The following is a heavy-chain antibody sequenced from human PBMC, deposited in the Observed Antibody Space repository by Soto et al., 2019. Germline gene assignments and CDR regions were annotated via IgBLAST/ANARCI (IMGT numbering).Heavy chain of an antibody. Sequence: PGGSLRLSCTPSGFTFGDYALTWVRQSPRKGLEWVGFIRSQAFGGTAEYAASVKGRFTISRDESKSIAYLQMNSLKTEDTAVYYCARAGCGGDCQPPRPLDYWGQGTLVTVSS. CDR1: GFTFGDYA. V-gene: IGHV3-49*04. D-gene: IGHD2-21*02. CDR3: ARAGCGGDCQPPRPLDY. J-gene: IGHJ4*02. CDR2: IRSQAFGGTA.